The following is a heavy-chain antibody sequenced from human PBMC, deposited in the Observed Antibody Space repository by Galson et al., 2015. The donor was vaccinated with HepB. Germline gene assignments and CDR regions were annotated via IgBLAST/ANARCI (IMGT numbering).Heavy chain of an antibody. CDR1: GFIFSSYE. V-gene: IGHV3-49*03. CDR2: IRSKSYGGTT. CDR3: TRDDLYCSGVSCYSGAFDY. Sequence: SLRLSCAASGFIFSSYEMNWFRQAPGKGLEWVGFIRSKSYGGTTEYAASVKGRFTISRDDSKSIAYLQMNSLRTEDTAVYYCTRDDLYCSGVSCYSGAFDYWGQGSLVTVSS. J-gene: IGHJ4*02. D-gene: IGHD2-15*01.